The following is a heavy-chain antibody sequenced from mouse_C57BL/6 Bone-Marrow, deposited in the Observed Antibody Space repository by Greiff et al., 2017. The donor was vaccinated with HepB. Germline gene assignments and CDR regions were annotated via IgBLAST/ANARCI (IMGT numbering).Heavy chain of an antibody. CDR3: ARVDGYLFFDY. D-gene: IGHD2-3*01. CDR1: GYTFTDYN. J-gene: IGHJ2*01. V-gene: IGHV1-18*01. CDR2: INPNNGGT. Sequence: VQLKESGPELVKPGASVKIPCKASGYTFTDYNMDWVKQSHGKSLEWIGDINPNNGGTIYTQKFKGKATLTVDKSSSTAYMELRSLTSEDTAVYYCARVDGYLFFDYWGQGTTLTVSS.